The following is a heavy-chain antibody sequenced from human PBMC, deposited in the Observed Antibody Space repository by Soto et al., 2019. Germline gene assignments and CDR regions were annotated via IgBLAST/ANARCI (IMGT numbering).Heavy chain of an antibody. CDR2: IYYTGVT. J-gene: IGHJ4*02. D-gene: IGHD1-20*01. CDR3: ATGRDAYKTGY. Sequence: QVQLQESGPGLVKPSETLSLTCTVSGDSVNSRDSYWNWIRQSPGKGLEWIGYIYYTGVTYYNPSLKGRVTMSVDTSKTQVSLRLSSVTAADTALYYCATGRDAYKTGYWGQGTLVTVSS. V-gene: IGHV4-61*08. CDR1: GDSVNSRDSY.